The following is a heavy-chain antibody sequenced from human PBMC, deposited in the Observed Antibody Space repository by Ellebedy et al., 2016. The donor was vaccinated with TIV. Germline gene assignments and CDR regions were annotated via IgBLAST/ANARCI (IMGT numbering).Heavy chain of an antibody. J-gene: IGHJ4*02. CDR3: ATSEAGSFDY. D-gene: IGHD3-10*01. CDR1: GYTFTSYG. V-gene: IGHV1-18*01. CDR2: ISAYNGNT. Sequence: ASVKVSCXASGYTFTSYGISWVRQAPGQGLEWMGWISAYNGNTNYAQKFQGRVTMTEDTSTDTAYMELSSLRSEDTAVYYCATSEAGSFDYWGQGTLVTVSS.